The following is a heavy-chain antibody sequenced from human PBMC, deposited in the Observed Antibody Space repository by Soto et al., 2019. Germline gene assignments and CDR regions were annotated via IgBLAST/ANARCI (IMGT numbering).Heavy chain of an antibody. Sequence: QVQLVQSGAEVKKPGASVKVSCKASGYTFTRYYMHWVRQAPGQGLEWMGWINPNSGGTNYAQKFQGWVNMTSDTSISTAYMELSRLRSDDTAVYYCARGARYSSLLSPRTQYDFDYWGQGTLVTVSS. CDR1: GYTFTRYY. V-gene: IGHV1-2*04. D-gene: IGHD6-13*01. CDR2: INPNSGGT. CDR3: ARGARYSSLLSPRTQYDFDY. J-gene: IGHJ4*02.